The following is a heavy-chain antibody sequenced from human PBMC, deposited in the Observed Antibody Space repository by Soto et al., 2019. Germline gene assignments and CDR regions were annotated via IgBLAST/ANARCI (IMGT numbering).Heavy chain of an antibody. J-gene: IGHJ3*02. V-gene: IGHV3-23*01. CDR3: ARLLGNLDAFDI. Sequence: GESLKISCAASGFTFSSYVMSWVRQAPGKGLEWVSAISGSGGSTYYADSVKGRFTISRDNSKNTLYLQMNSLRAEDTAVYYCARLLGNLDAFDIWGQGTMVTVSS. CDR1: GFTFSSYV. D-gene: IGHD7-27*01. CDR2: ISGSGGST.